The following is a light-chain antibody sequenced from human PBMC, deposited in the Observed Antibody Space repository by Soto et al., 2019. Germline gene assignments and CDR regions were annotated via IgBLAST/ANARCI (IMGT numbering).Light chain of an antibody. Sequence: DIVMIQPPDALAVSLGERATINCNSTKSVLYGSNDKIFLAWYQQKPGQPPRLLFYWASTRDSGVPDRFSGSGSGTHFTLTITSLQADDFAAYYCQHYNSYSEAFGQGTKVDIK. CDR2: WAS. CDR3: QHYNSYSEA. CDR1: KSVLYGSNDKIF. J-gene: IGKJ1*01. V-gene: IGKV4-1*01.